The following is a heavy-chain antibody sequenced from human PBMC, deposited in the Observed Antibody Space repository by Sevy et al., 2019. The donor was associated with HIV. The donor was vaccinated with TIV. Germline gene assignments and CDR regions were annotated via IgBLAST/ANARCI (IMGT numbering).Heavy chain of an antibody. CDR3: ARDTMVRGVIMMGPYYYGMDV. J-gene: IGHJ6*02. V-gene: IGHV4-30-4*01. CDR1: GGYISSGDYY. CDR2: IYYSGST. Sequence: SETLSLTCTVSGGYISSGDYYWSWIRQPPGKGLEWIGYIYYSGSTYYNPSLKSRVTISVDTSKNQFSLKLSSVTAADTAVYYCARDTMVRGVIMMGPYYYGMDVWGQGTTVTVSS. D-gene: IGHD3-10*01.